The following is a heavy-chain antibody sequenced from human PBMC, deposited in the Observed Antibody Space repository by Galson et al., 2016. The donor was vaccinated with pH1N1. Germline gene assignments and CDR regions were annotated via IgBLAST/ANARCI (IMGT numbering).Heavy chain of an antibody. CDR3: TRSVDTVATADPFYYYGMDL. V-gene: IGHV3-73*01. CDR2: IRSKTNSYAT. CDR1: GFIFSGSA. Sequence: SLRLSCAASGFIFSGSAVHWVRQGSGKGLEWVGQIRSKTNSYATAHAASVRGRFTLSRDDPKNTAYLHMSGLKTEDTAVYYCTRSVDTVATADPFYYYGMDLWGQGTTVTVSS. J-gene: IGHJ6*02. D-gene: IGHD5-12*01.